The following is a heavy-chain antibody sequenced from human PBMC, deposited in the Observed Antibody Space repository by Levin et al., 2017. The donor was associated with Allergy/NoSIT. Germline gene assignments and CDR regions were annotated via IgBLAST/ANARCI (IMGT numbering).Heavy chain of an antibody. Sequence: GESLKISCAASGFTFSSYGMHWVRQAPGKGLEWVAVIWDDGYKKYYADSVKGRFTISRDNSKNTPYLRMNSLRAEDTAVYYCARVLRFYYYYYMDVWGKGTTVTVSS. J-gene: IGHJ6*03. V-gene: IGHV3-33*01. D-gene: IGHD5-12*01. CDR2: IWDDGYKK. CDR3: ARVLRFYYYYYMDV. CDR1: GFTFSSYG.